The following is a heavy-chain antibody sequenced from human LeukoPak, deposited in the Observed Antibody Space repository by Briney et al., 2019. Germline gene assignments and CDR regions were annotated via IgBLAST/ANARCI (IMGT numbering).Heavy chain of an antibody. D-gene: IGHD3-22*01. V-gene: IGHV3-21*01. Sequence: GGSLRPSCAASGFTFSSYSMNWVRQAPGKGLEWVSSISSSSSYIYYADSVKGRFTISRDNAKNSLYLQMNSLRAEDTAVYYCARGYYYDSSGYYSTPEAPWGQGTLVTVSS. CDR2: ISSSSSYI. CDR3: ARGYYYDSSGYYSTPEAP. J-gene: IGHJ5*02. CDR1: GFTFSSYS.